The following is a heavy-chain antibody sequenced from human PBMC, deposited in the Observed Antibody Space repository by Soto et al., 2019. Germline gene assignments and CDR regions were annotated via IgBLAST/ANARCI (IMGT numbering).Heavy chain of an antibody. CDR3: ARHVSVSGFEYDFDQ. CDR2: IDYSVST. CDR1: GDSISSSGYY. J-gene: IGHJ4*02. Sequence: QLHMQESCPGPVKPSETLSLTCTVSGDSISSSGYYWAWIRQPPGKGLEWIGNIDYSVSTYCYPSLKRGVAFSVATAKNQFSLKVNSGTAADTAVYYCARHVSVSGFEYDFDQCGQGTRVTVSS. D-gene: IGHD5-12*01. V-gene: IGHV4-39*01.